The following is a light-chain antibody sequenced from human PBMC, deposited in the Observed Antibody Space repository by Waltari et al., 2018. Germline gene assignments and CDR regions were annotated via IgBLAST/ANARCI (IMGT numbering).Light chain of an antibody. Sequence: NVLTESPATPSLSPGQRTGLSCRSSQDVNDYVAWYQQKPGQPPRLLIYDASKRATGIPARFSGSGSGTDFTLTISTLEPEDFGVYYCQQRYAFGGGTKVEI. J-gene: IGKJ4*01. CDR2: DAS. CDR3: QQRYA. V-gene: IGKV3-11*01. CDR1: QDVNDY.